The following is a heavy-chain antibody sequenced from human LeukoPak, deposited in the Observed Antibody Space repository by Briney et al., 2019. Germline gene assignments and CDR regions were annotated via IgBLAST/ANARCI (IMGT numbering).Heavy chain of an antibody. V-gene: IGHV4-59*01. CDR3: ARGGRLGAHFDY. J-gene: IGHJ4*02. CDR2: IYYSGST. Sequence: SETLSLTCTVSGGSISSYYWSWIRQPPGKGLEWIGYIYYSGSTNYNPSLKSRVTISVDTSKNQFSLKLSSVTAADTAVYYCARGGRLGAHFDYWGQGTLVTVSS. D-gene: IGHD1-26*01. CDR1: GGSISSYY.